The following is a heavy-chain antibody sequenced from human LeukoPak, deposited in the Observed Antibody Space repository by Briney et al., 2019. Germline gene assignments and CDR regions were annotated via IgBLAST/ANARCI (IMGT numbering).Heavy chain of an antibody. CDR1: GYSFTNYW. Sequence: GESLKISCKGSGYSFTNYWIGWVRQMPGKGLEWMGNIFPGDSDTPYSPSFQGQVTITADKSISTAYLQWSSLKASDTAMYYCARGDERKQIQPYFDYWGQGTLVTVSS. J-gene: IGHJ4*02. V-gene: IGHV5-51*01. D-gene: IGHD5-18*01. CDR2: IFPGDSDT. CDR3: ARGDERKQIQPYFDY.